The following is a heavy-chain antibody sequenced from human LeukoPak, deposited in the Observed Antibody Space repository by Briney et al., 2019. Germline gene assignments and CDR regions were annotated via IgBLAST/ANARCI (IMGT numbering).Heavy chain of an antibody. D-gene: IGHD5/OR15-5a*01. CDR3: AIVGPKPSTISYAFDI. CDR2: IRYDGSNK. J-gene: IGHJ3*02. Sequence: GGSLRLSCAASGFTFSSCGMHWVRQAPGKGLEWVAFIRYDGSNKYYADSVKGRFTISRDNSKNTLYLQMNSLRAEDTAVYYCAIVGPKPSTISYAFDIWGQGTMVTVSS. CDR1: GFTFSSCG. V-gene: IGHV3-30*02.